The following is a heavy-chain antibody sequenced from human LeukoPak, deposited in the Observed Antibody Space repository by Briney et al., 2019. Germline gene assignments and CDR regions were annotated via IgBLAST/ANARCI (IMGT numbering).Heavy chain of an antibody. J-gene: IGHJ4*02. V-gene: IGHV3-30*19. CDR3: ARDHYFDISGYLDY. Sequence: PGGSLRLSCAASGFTFSSYGMHWVRQAPGKGLEWVAVISYDGTKQYFADSVKGRFTISRDNVKNSLYLEMNSLRAEDSAVYYCARDHYFDISGYLDYWGQGTPVTVSS. CDR2: ISYDGTKQ. D-gene: IGHD3-22*01. CDR1: GFTFSSYG.